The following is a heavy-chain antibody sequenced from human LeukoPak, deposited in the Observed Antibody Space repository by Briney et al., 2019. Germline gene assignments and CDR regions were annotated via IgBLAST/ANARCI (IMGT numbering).Heavy chain of an antibody. D-gene: IGHD2-2*02. CDR1: GGSFSGYY. J-gene: IGHJ6*03. Sequence: SETLSLTCAVYGGSFSGYYWSWIRQPPGRGLEWIGEINHSGSTNYNPSLKSRVTISVDTSKNQFSLKLSSVTAADTAVYYCARKGYCSSTSCYRPTRGNYMDVWGKGTTVTVSS. CDR3: ARKGYCSSTSCYRPTRGNYMDV. CDR2: INHSGST. V-gene: IGHV4-34*01.